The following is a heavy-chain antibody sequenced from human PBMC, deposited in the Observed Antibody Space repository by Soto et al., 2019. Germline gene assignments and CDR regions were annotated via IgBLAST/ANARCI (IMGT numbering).Heavy chain of an antibody. CDR3: AKDQDNTDQYWIFDL. CDR2: MSERSGPP. Sequence: ELQLLESGGDSVQPGGSLRLSCEASGFNFRKFAMSWVRQAPGKGLEWVSGMSERSGPPLYADPVKGRFTISRDNSKSTLHLEMNSLRPEDTAVYYCAKDQDNTDQYWIFDLWGRGTPVTVSS. J-gene: IGHJ2*01. D-gene: IGHD2-8*02. CDR1: GFNFRKFA. V-gene: IGHV3-23*01.